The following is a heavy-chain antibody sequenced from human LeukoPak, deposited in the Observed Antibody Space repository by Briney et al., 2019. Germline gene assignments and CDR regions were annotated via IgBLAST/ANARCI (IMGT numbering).Heavy chain of an antibody. CDR2: IVSDGSNT. CDR1: GFTFSSYW. V-gene: IGHV3-74*01. CDR3: ARDFRYSSTYYFDY. J-gene: IGHJ4*02. D-gene: IGHD6-13*01. Sequence: PGGSLRLSCAASGFTFSSYWMNWVRQVPGKGLVWVSRIVSDGSNTNYADSVKGRFTISRDNSKNTLFLQMSSLRAEDTAVYYCARDFRYSSTYYFDYWGQGTLVTVSS.